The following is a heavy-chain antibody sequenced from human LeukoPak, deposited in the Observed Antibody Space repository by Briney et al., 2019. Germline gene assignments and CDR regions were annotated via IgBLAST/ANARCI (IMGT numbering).Heavy chain of an antibody. J-gene: IGHJ4*02. CDR3: ARCTSTSCYNFDY. D-gene: IGHD2-2*02. CDR2: IHTTGST. V-gene: IGHV4-61*09. CDR1: GGSINSGSYY. Sequence: SQTLSLTCTVSGGSINSGSYYWNWIRQSAGKGLEWIGHIHTTGSTNCNPSLKSRVTTSLDTSKNQFSLKLNSVTAADTAVYYCARCTSTSCYNFDYWGQGSLVTVSS.